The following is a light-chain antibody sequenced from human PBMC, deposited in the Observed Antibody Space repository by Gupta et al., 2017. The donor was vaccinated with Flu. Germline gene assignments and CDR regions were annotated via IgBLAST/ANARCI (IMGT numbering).Light chain of an antibody. CDR2: DAA. CDR3: QQHDYCAPET. J-gene: IGKJ1*01. V-gene: IGKV3-15*01. CDR1: RSVSNN. Sequence: PRSVSPSERTTLSSRSSRSVSNNLAGYQQKPRQTPRPVLIDAASRGPASPPRCSSSRSWTEYTTTIVSPQSEEVAAYYYQQHDYCAPETFGQGTKVEI.